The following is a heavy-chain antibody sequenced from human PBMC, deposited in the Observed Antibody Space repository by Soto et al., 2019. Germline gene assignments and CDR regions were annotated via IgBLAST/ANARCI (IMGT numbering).Heavy chain of an antibody. V-gene: IGHV1-3*01. CDR2: INAGNGNT. J-gene: IGHJ6*03. CDR1: GYTFTSYA. Sequence: QVQLVQSGAEVKKPGASVKVSCKASGYTFTSYAMHWVRQAPRQRHEWMGWINAGNGNTKYSQKFQGKVTITRVTSASKAYMEKSRLRSEDTAVYYCARGYCSSTSCYAGRAYYYYYMDVWGKGTTVTVSS. CDR3: ARGYCSSTSCYAGRAYYYYYMDV. D-gene: IGHD2-2*01.